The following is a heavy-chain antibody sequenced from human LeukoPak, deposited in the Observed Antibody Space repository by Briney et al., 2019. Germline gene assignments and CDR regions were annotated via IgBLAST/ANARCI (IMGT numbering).Heavy chain of an antibody. V-gene: IGHV4-59*01. Sequence: SETLSLTCTVSGGSISSYYWSWIRQPPGKGLEWIGYIYYSGSTNYNPSLKSRVTISVDTSKNQFSLKLSSVTAADTAVYYCARHEGSSGYQRLFDYWGQGTLVTVSS. CDR1: GGSISSYY. CDR2: IYYSGST. D-gene: IGHD3-22*01. J-gene: IGHJ4*02. CDR3: ARHEGSSGYQRLFDY.